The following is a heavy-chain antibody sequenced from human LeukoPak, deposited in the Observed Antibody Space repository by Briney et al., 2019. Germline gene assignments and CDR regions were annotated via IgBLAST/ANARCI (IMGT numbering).Heavy chain of an antibody. V-gene: IGHV1-69*04. D-gene: IGHD5-12*01. CDR2: IIPILGIA. Sequence: SVKVSCKASGGTFSSYAISWVRQAPGQGLEWMGRIIPILGIANYAQKFQGRVTITADKSTSTAYMELSSLRSEDTAVYYCARPRGYSGYDTDPTYYYYGMDVWGQGTTVTVSS. CDR1: GGTFSSYA. J-gene: IGHJ6*02. CDR3: ARPRGYSGYDTDPTYYYYGMDV.